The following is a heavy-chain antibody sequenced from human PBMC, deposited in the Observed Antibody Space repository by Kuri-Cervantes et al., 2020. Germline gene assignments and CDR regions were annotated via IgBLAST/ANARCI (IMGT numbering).Heavy chain of an antibody. Sequence: SLKISCAASGFTFDDYAMHWVRQAPGKGLEWVSGISWNSGSIGYADSVKGRFTISRDNAKNSLYLQMNSLRAEDTAVYYCAKDQGYYDSSGYFDYWGQGTLVTVSS. CDR3: AKDQGYYDSSGYFDY. D-gene: IGHD3-22*01. V-gene: IGHV3-9*01. J-gene: IGHJ4*02. CDR2: ISWNSGSI. CDR1: GFTFDDYA.